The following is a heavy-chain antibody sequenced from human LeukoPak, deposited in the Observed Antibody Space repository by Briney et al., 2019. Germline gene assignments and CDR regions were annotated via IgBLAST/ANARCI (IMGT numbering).Heavy chain of an antibody. Sequence: PSETLSLTCAVYGGSFSGYYWAWIRQPPGKGLEWIGNIYHSGSTNYSASLKSRVTISVDTSKNQFSLKLSSVTAADTAVYYCARRYSNYFFDYWGQGTLVTVSS. V-gene: IGHV4-34*01. CDR1: GGSFSGYY. J-gene: IGHJ4*02. D-gene: IGHD4-11*01. CDR2: IYHSGST. CDR3: ARRYSNYFFDY.